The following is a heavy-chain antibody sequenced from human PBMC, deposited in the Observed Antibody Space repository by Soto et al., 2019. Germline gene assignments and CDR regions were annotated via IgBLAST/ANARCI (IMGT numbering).Heavy chain of an antibody. V-gene: IGHV1-18*01. CDR2: INDFNGKT. J-gene: IGHJ4*02. CDR1: GYTFTNYG. CDR3: ARAKPDFFDTSAGDY. Sequence: WASVKVSCKASGYTFTNYGISWVRQAPGQGLEWMGWINDFNGKTNYAQKFQGRVTMTTDTSTSTAYMELRSLRSDDTAVYYCARAKPDFFDTSAGDYWGLGTLVTVSA. D-gene: IGHD3-22*01.